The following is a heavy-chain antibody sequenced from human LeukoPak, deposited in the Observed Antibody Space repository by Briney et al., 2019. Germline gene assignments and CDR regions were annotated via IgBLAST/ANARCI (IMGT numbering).Heavy chain of an antibody. D-gene: IGHD5-18*01. CDR1: GFTFSNYW. V-gene: IGHV3-21*01. CDR3: ARVGRYSYGPNYFSYYMDV. CDR2: ITRSSHYI. Sequence: GGSLRLSCAASGFTFSNYWMSWVRQAPGKGLEWVSSITRSSHYIYYADSMKGRFTISRDNAKNSLYLQMNGLRAEDTAVYYCARVGRYSYGPNYFSYYMDVWGKGTTVTVSS. J-gene: IGHJ6*03.